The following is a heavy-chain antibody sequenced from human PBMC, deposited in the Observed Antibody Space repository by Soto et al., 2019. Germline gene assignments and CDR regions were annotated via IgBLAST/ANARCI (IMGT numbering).Heavy chain of an antibody. J-gene: IGHJ4*02. CDR3: ASGEPPTTVTTLGY. CDR2: IWYDGSNK. V-gene: IGHV3-33*01. CDR1: GFTFSSYG. Sequence: GGSLRLSCAASGFTFSSYGMHWVRQAPGKGLEWVAVIWYDGSNKYYADSVKGRFTISRDNSKNTLYLQMNSLRAEDTAVYYCASGEPPTTVTTLGYWGQGTLVTVSS. D-gene: IGHD4-17*01.